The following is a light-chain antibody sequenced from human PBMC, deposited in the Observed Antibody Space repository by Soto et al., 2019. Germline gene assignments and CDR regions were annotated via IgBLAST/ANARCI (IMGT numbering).Light chain of an antibody. CDR2: GNN. CDR3: QSYDNSLSGL. J-gene: IGLJ2*01. V-gene: IGLV1-40*01. CDR1: SSNIGAGYD. Sequence: QPVLTQPPSVSGAPGQRVTISCTGSSSNIGAGYDVHWYQQLPGTAPKLLIYGNNNRPSGVPDRFSGSKSGTSASLAITGLQTDDEADYYCQSYDNSLSGLFGGGTKVTVL.